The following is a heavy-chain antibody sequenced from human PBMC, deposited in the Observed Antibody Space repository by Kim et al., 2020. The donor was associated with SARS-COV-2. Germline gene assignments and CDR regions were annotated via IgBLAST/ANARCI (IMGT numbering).Heavy chain of an antibody. V-gene: IGHV1-69*13. CDR2: IIPIFGTA. CDR1: GGTFSSYA. J-gene: IGHJ4*02. D-gene: IGHD3-10*01. Sequence: SVKVSCKASGGTFSSYAISWVRQAPGQGLEWIGGIIPIFGTANYAQKFQGRVTITADESTSTAYMELSSLRSEDTAVYYCARPTKNYGSGSFDYWGQGTLVTVSS. CDR3: ARPTKNYGSGSFDY.